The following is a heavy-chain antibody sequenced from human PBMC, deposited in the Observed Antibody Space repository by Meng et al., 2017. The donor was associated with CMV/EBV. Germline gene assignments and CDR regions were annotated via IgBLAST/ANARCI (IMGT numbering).Heavy chain of an antibody. J-gene: IGHJ4*02. CDR2: IYYSGST. D-gene: IGHD6-13*01. CDR1: GGSISSSSYY. CDR3: AGEHVPYSSSWYYFDY. V-gene: IGHV4-39*07. Sequence: SETLSLTCTVSGGSISSSSYYWGWIRQPPGKGLEWIGSIYYSGSTYYNPSLKSRVTISVDTSKNQFSLKLSSVTAVDTAVYYCAGEHVPYSSSWYYFDYWGQGTLVTVSS.